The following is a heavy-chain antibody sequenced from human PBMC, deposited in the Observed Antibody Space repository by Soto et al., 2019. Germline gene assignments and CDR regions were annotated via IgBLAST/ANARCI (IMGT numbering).Heavy chain of an antibody. CDR2: IIPIFGTA. CDR3: ARGSFAVAFFDP. D-gene: IGHD6-19*01. Sequence: ASVKVSCKASGGTFSSYAISWVRQAPGQGLEWMGGIIPIFGTANYAQKFQGRVTITADESTSTAYMELSSLRSEDTAVYYCARGSFAVAFFDPWGQGTLVIVSS. J-gene: IGHJ5*02. V-gene: IGHV1-69*13. CDR1: GGTFSSYA.